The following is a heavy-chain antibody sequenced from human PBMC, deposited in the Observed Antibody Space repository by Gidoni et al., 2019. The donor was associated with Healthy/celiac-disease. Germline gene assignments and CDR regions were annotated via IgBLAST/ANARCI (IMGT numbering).Heavy chain of an antibody. J-gene: IGHJ4*02. CDR3: ARGPHYGGNSGDY. CDR2: IIPIFGTA. Sequence: QVQLVQSGAEVKKPGSAVKVSCKASGGTFSSYAISWVRQAPGQGLEGMGGIIPIFGTAHYAQNFQGRVTITADESTSTAYMELSSLRSEDTAVYYCARGPHYGGNSGDYWGQGTLVTVSS. D-gene: IGHD4-17*01. CDR1: GGTFSSYA. V-gene: IGHV1-69*01.